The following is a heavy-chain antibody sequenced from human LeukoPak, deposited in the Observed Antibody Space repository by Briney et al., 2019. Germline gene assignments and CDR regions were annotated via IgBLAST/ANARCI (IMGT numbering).Heavy chain of an antibody. CDR2: IYYSGST. V-gene: IGHV4-59*01. D-gene: IGHD3-22*01. J-gene: IGHJ4*02. CDR1: GGSISSYY. CDR3: ARGGYYFVSSGYYYGYFDY. Sequence: SETLSLTCTVSGGSISSYYWSWIRQPPGKGLEWIGYIYYSGSTNYNLSLKSRVTISVDTSKNQFSLKLSSVTAADTAVYYFARGGYYFVSSGYYYGYFDYWGQGTLVTVSS.